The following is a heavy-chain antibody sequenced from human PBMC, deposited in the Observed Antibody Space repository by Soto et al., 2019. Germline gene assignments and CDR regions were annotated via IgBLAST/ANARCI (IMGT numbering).Heavy chain of an antibody. J-gene: IGHJ3*02. CDR1: GITFSSYG. D-gene: IGHD3-16*01. CDR3: AKGLGWRVLGDAFHI. CDR2: ISYDGTNK. Sequence: GGSLRLSCAASGITFSSYGMHWVRQAPGKGLEWVAVISYDGTNKYYGDSVKGRFSISRDNSKNTLYLQMNSLRAEDTAAYYCAKGLGWRVLGDAFHIWGQATMATVSS. V-gene: IGHV3-30*18.